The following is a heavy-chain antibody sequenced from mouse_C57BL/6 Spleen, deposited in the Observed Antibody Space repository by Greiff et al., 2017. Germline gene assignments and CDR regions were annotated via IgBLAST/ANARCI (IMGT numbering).Heavy chain of an antibody. CDR3: ARGGYDGVRSYFDY. Sequence: EVKLQQSGPVLVKPGASVKMSCKASGYTFTDYYMNWVKQSHGKSLEWIGVINPYNGGTSYNQKFKGKATLTVDKSSSTAYMELNSLTSEDSAVYYCARGGYDGVRSYFDYWGQGTTLTVSS. CDR2: INPYNGGT. CDR1: GYTFTDYY. V-gene: IGHV1-19*01. D-gene: IGHD2-3*01. J-gene: IGHJ2*01.